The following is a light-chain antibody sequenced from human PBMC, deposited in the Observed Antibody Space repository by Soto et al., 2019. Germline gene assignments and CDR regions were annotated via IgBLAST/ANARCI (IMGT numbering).Light chain of an antibody. V-gene: IGKV1-39*01. J-gene: IGKJ4*01. Sequence: DIQMTQSPSSLSASVGDRVTITCRASQSSSSSLNWYQQKPGKPPKLLIYTASTLQSGVPSRFSGSGSGTDFTLTISSLQPEDFATYYCQQIYSTPLTFGGGTKVEIQ. CDR2: TAS. CDR3: QQIYSTPLT. CDR1: QSSSSS.